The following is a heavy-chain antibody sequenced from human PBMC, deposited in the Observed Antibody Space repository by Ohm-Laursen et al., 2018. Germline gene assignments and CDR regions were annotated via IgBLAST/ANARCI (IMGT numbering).Heavy chain of an antibody. Sequence: ASVTVSCKASGYTFRSYGISWVRQAPGHGLEWMGGIIPIFGTANYAQKFQGRVTITADESTSTAYMELSSLRSEDTAVYYCARVGRYSGYHTSRYYFDYWGQGTLVTVSS. CDR3: ARVGRYSGYHTSRYYFDY. D-gene: IGHD5-12*01. J-gene: IGHJ4*02. V-gene: IGHV1-69*13. CDR1: GYTFRSYG. CDR2: IIPIFGTA.